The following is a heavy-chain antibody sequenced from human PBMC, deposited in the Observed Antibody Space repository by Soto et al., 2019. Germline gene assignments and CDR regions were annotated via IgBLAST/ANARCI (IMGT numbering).Heavy chain of an antibody. CDR1: GGTFSSYG. J-gene: IGHJ5*02. D-gene: IGHD6-13*01. Sequence: SVKVSCKASGGTFSSYGISWVRQAPGQGLEWMGGIIPAFRKANYAQKFQGRVTITADESTSTAYMELSSLRSEDTAVYYCARDRGIAAAGSGGNWLDPWGQGTLVTVSS. CDR2: IIPAFRKA. V-gene: IGHV1-69*13. CDR3: ARDRGIAAAGSGGNWLDP.